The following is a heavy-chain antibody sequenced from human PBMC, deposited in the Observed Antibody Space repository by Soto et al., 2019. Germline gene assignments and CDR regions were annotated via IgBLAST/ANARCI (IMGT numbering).Heavy chain of an antibody. CDR1: GITFSDYS. V-gene: IGHV3-21*01. D-gene: IGHD3-9*01. Sequence: EVQLVESGGGLVKPGGSLRLSCAASGITFSDYSMNWVRQAPGKGLECVACISSSSNYIYYADSVKGRFTISRDNAKNSRYLQMNILIAEDTAVYYCARDSRLDSSYVFDIWCQGTMVTVSA. CDR2: ISSSSNYI. J-gene: IGHJ3*02. CDR3: ARDSRLDSSYVFDI.